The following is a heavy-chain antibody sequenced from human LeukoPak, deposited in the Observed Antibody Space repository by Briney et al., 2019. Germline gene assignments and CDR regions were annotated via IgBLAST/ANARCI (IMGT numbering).Heavy chain of an antibody. Sequence: PGGSLRLSCAASGFTFSSYSMNWVRQAPGKGLEWVSSISSSSSYIYYADSVKGRFTISRDNAKNSLYLQMNSLRAEDTAVYYCARDSGSYFSDWFDPWGQGTLVTVSS. CDR3: ARDSGSYFSDWFDP. CDR2: ISSSSSYI. V-gene: IGHV3-21*01. D-gene: IGHD1-26*01. J-gene: IGHJ5*02. CDR1: GFTFSSYS.